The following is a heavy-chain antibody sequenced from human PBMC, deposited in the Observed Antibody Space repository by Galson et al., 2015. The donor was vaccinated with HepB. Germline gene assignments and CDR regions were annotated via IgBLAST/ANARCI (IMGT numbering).Heavy chain of an antibody. V-gene: IGHV3-7*03. Sequence: LRLSCAASGFTFSSYWMSWVRQAPGKGLEWVANIKQDGSEKYYVDSVKGRFTISRDNAKNSLYLQMNSLRAEDTAVYYCARDAVAARPRGDYWGQGTLVTVSS. J-gene: IGHJ4*02. CDR2: IKQDGSEK. D-gene: IGHD6-6*01. CDR3: ARDAVAARPRGDY. CDR1: GFTFSSYW.